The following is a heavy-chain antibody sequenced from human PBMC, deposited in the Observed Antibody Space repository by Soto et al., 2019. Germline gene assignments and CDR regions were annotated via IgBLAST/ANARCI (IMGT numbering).Heavy chain of an antibody. CDR3: ARDMFPLSSDPGFFAY. V-gene: IGHV1-18*01. Sequence: QVQLVQSGAEVKKPGASVKVSCKASGYTFRNFGFNWVRQAPGQGLEWMGWISAYNNNANYAQILQGRVTLTTDTSTSTSYMELRSLRSDDTAVYYCARDMFPLSSDPGFFAYWGQGTLVPVSS. CDR1: GYTFRNFG. J-gene: IGHJ4*02. CDR2: ISAYNNNA. D-gene: IGHD6-19*01.